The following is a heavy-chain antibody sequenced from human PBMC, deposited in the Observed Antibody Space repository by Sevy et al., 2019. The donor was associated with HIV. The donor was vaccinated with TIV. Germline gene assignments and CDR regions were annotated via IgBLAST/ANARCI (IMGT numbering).Heavy chain of an antibody. Sequence: GESLKVSCAASGFTFDDYGMSWVRQAPGKGLEWVSGINWNGGSTGYADSVKGRFTISRDNAKNSLYLQMNSLRAEDTALYYCARAMPYSSSYDYYYYYMDVWGKGTTVTVSS. J-gene: IGHJ6*03. CDR1: GFTFDDYG. CDR2: INWNGGST. CDR3: ARAMPYSSSYDYYYYYMDV. D-gene: IGHD6-13*01. V-gene: IGHV3-20*04.